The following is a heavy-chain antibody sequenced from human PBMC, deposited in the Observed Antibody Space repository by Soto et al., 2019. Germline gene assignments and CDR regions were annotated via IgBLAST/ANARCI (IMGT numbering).Heavy chain of an antibody. J-gene: IGHJ3*02. CDR3: ANLGGGNYYDSSAADAFDI. CDR1: GFTFDDYA. V-gene: IGHV3-9*01. CDR2: ISWNSGSI. D-gene: IGHD3-22*01. Sequence: EVQLVESGGGLVQPGRSLRLSCAASGFTFDDYAMHWVRQAPGKGLEWVSGISWNSGSIGYADSVKGRFTISRDNAKNSLYLQRNSLGAEDTALYYCANLGGGNYYDSSAADAFDIWGQGTMVTVSS.